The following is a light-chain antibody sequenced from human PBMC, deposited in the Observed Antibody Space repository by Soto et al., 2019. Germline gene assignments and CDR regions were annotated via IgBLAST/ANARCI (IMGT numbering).Light chain of an antibody. J-gene: IGKJ1*01. CDR1: QSISSW. CDR3: KQYNSYSWT. V-gene: IGKV1-5*03. CDR2: KAY. Sequence: DIQMTQSPSTLSASVGDRVTITCRASQSISSWLAWYQQKPGKAPKLLIYKAYSLESGVPSRFSGSGSGTEFTLTISSLQPDDFATYYCKQYNSYSWTFGQGTKVDIK.